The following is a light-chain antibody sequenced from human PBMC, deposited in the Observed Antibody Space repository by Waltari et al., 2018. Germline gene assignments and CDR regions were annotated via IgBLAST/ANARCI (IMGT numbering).Light chain of an antibody. V-gene: IGLV3-21*02. J-gene: IGLJ3*02. CDR1: NIGSKS. CDR3: QVLDSSSYHGV. Sequence: SYVLTQPPSVSVAPGQTARITCGGNNIGSKSVHWYQQKPGQAPVMVVYDDSDRPSGLPERFSGSNSGNTATLTISRVEAGDEADYYCQVLDSSSYHGVFGGGTKLTVL. CDR2: DDS.